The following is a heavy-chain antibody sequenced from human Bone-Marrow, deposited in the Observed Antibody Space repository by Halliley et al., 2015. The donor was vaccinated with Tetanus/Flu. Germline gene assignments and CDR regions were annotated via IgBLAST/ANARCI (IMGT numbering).Heavy chain of an antibody. CDR2: ISSDGVHK. CDR1: GFTFNTSA. V-gene: IGHV3-30*18. Sequence: SLRLSCAASGFTFNTSAMHWVRQATGKGLEWVSVISSDGVHKYYVDSVKGRFTISRDNYKNTLNLQMKSLRVEDTGVYFCAKDRVLRVYGFLAIDQWGEGCLVTVSS. CDR3: AKDRVLRVYGFLAIDQ. D-gene: IGHD3-10*01. J-gene: IGHJ4*02.